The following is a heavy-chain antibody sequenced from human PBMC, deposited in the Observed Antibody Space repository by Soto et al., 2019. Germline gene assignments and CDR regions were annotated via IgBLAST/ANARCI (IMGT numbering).Heavy chain of an antibody. CDR1: GFTFSSHW. V-gene: IGHV3-74*01. J-gene: IGHJ4*02. CDR3: ATGRPSVSGTSCAY. CDR2: IRSDGSDT. Sequence: PGGSLRLSCAATGFTFSSHWMHWVRQTPGKGQGRESRIRSDGSDTSYSDSVRSRCSLLRDNAKNSLYLQMNSPRAEDTAAYYCATGRPSVSGTSCAYWGQGILVTVSS. D-gene: IGHD6-13*01.